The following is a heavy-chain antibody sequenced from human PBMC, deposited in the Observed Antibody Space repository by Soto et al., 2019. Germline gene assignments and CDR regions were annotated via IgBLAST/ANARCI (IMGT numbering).Heavy chain of an antibody. D-gene: IGHD1-26*01. J-gene: IGHJ3*02. CDR3: ERGGLGSYYAFDI. CDR2: IAYDGSNK. Sequence: GGSLRLSCAASGFTFSSYAMHWVRQAPGKGLEWVAVIAYDGSNKYSAYSVKGRFTISRDNSKNTLYLQMNSLRAEDTAVYYGERGGLGSYYAFDIWGQGTMVTVSS. V-gene: IGHV3-30*04. CDR1: GFTFSSYA.